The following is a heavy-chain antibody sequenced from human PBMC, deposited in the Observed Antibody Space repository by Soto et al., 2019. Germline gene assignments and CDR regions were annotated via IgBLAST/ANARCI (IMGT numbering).Heavy chain of an antibody. V-gene: IGHV4-59*01. CDR3: ARDFYDSVGYTWFDS. D-gene: IGHD3-22*01. Sequence: SETLSLTCTVSGDTSTSYYWGWIRQAPGKGLEWIGHIHNSGTSTHNPSLNGRVTISIDMSKKQFSLKLASLASADTAVYYCARDFYDSVGYTWFDSWSQGTLVTVSS. CDR2: IHNSGTS. J-gene: IGHJ5*01. CDR1: GDTSTSYY.